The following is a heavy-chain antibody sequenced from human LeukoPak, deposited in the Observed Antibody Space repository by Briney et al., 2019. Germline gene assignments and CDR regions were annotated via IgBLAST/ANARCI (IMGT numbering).Heavy chain of an antibody. CDR2: ITPYNGNT. D-gene: IGHD1-26*01. Sequence: ASVKVSCKASGYTFTNYGISWVRQAPGQGLEWMGWITPYNGNTDYAQELQGRVTMTTDTSTSTAHMDLRSLRSDDTAVYFCARGVGLPPYYFDYWGQGTLLTVST. CDR3: ARGVGLPPYYFDY. V-gene: IGHV1-18*01. CDR1: GYTFTNYG. J-gene: IGHJ4*02.